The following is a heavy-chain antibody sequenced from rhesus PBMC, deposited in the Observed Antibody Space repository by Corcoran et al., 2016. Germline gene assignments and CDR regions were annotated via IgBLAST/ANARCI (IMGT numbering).Heavy chain of an antibody. Sequence: EVQLAESGGALAQPGGSLRLSCAASGFTFSGYWMYWVRQAPGKGRDWVSRIRGDGSTTSYADSVKGRFTISRENAKNSVYLQMNSLRVEDTAVYYCAKGNNVGAIDYWGQGLLVTVSS. CDR3: AKGNNVGAIDY. CDR2: IRGDGSTT. D-gene: IGHD1-20*01. CDR1: GFTFSGYW. V-gene: IGHV3-119*01. J-gene: IGHJ4*01.